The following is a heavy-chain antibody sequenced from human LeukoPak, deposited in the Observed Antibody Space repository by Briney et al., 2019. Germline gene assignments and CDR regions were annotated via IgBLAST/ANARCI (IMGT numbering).Heavy chain of an antibody. CDR1: GGTFSSYA. D-gene: IGHD3-22*01. CDR2: IIPIFGTA. V-gene: IGHV1-69*05. J-gene: IGHJ3*02. CDR3: AGESGYYDSSGYYSLDDAFDI. Sequence: ASVKVSCKASGGTFSSYAISWVRQAPGQGLEWMGGIIPIFGTANYAQKFQGRVTITTDESTSTAYMELSSLRSEDTAVYYCAGESGYYDSSGYYSLDDAFDIWGQGTMVTVSS.